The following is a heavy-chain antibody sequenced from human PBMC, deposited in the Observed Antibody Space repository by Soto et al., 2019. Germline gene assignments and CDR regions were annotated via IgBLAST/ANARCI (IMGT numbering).Heavy chain of an antibody. CDR2: ITDTGGDP. D-gene: IGHD2-15*01. CDR1: GITFGSRA. Sequence: GGSLRLSCVASGITFGSRAMSWVRQAPGEGLEWVSTITDTGGDPKYADSVRGRFTISRDNSKKTLYLQMNSLTAEDTAVYFCAKRRGAGGHFDYWGQGALVTVSS. J-gene: IGHJ4*02. V-gene: IGHV3-23*01. CDR3: AKRRGAGGHFDY.